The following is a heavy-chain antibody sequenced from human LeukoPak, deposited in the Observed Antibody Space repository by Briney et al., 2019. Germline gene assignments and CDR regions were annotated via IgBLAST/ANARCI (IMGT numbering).Heavy chain of an antibody. CDR1: GFTFSSYS. CDR2: ISSSSSYI. CDR3: ASLGIAAAGRDYFDY. Sequence: PGGSLRLSCAASGFTFSSYSMNWVRQAPGKGLEWVSSISSSSSYIYCADSVKGRFTISRDNAKNSLYLQMNSLRAEDTAVYYCASLGIAAAGRDYFDYWGQGTLVTVSS. J-gene: IGHJ4*02. D-gene: IGHD6-13*01. V-gene: IGHV3-21*01.